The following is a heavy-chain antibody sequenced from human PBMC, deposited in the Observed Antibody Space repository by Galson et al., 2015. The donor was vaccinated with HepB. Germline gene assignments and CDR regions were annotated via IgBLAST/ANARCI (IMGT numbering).Heavy chain of an antibody. CDR1: GFTFSSYS. J-gene: IGHJ4*02. CDR2: ISSSSSTI. D-gene: IGHD3-10*01. Sequence: SLRLSCAASGFTFSSYSMNWVRQAPGKGLEWVSYISSSSSTIYYADSVKGRFTISRDNAKNSLYLQMNSLRAEDTAVYYCARKATVRGVYFAILDYWGQGTLVTVSS. CDR3: ARKATVRGVYFAILDY. V-gene: IGHV3-48*01.